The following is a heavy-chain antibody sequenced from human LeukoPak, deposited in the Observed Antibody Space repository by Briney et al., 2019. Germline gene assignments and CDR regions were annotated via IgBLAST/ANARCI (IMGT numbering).Heavy chain of an antibody. Sequence: PSQTLSLTCTVSGGSISSGGYYWSWIRQPPGKGLEWIGFIYYSGSTNYNPSLKSRVTISVDTSKNQFSLKLSSVTAADTAVYYCASPGIVAAGTDRGFDYWGQGTLVTVSS. V-gene: IGHV4-61*08. CDR3: ASPGIVAAGTDRGFDY. J-gene: IGHJ4*02. CDR2: IYYSGST. D-gene: IGHD6-13*01. CDR1: GGSISSGGYY.